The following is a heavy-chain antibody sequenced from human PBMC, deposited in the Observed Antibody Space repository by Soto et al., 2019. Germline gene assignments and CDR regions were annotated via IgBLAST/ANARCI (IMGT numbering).Heavy chain of an antibody. CDR2: INHSGST. CDR1: SGSFSGYY. D-gene: IGHD3-10*01. CDR3: ARGSRLRHYYGSGSYYARGAFDI. J-gene: IGHJ3*02. Sequence: QVQLQQWGAGLLKPSETLSLTCAVYSGSFSGYYWSWIRQPPGKGLEWIGEINHSGSTNYNPSLKSQVTISVDTSKNQFALKLSSVTAADTAVYYCARGSRLRHYYGSGSYYARGAFDIWGQGTMVTVSS. V-gene: IGHV4-34*01.